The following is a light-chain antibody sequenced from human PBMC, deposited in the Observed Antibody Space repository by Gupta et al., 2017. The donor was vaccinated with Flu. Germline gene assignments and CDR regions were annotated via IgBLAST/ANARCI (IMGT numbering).Light chain of an antibody. CDR1: QGISNY. Sequence: DIQITQSPSSLSAPVGDRVTITCRASQGISNYLDWYQQKPGKVPKLLIFAASTLHSGVPSRFSGSGSGTDFTLTISSLQPEDVATYYCQRYNSAPQTFGGGTKVEIK. V-gene: IGKV1-27*01. CDR2: AAS. J-gene: IGKJ4*01. CDR3: QRYNSAPQT.